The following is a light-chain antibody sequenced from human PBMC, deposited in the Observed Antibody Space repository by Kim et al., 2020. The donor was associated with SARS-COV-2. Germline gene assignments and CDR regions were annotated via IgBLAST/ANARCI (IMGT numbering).Light chain of an antibody. CDR3: QQYGSSPS. J-gene: IGKJ4*01. V-gene: IGKV3-20*01. Sequence: EIVLTQSPGTLSLSPGERATLSCRASQSVSSSYLAWYQHKPGQAPRLLIFGASSRATGIPDRFSGSGSGTDFTLTISRLEPEDFAMYYCQQYGSSPSFGGGTKVDIK. CDR2: GAS. CDR1: QSVSSSY.